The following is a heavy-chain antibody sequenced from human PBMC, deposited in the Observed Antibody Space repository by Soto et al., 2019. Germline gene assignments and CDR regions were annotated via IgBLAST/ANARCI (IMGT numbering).Heavy chain of an antibody. Sequence: SETLSLTCAVYGGSFSGYYWSWIRQPPGKGLEWIGESINSGSTNYNPSLKSRVTISVDTSKNQFSLKLSSVTAADTAVYYCARGSYSVATTLCFFEYWGQGTLVPVSP. CDR2: SINSGST. CDR3: ARGSYSVATTLCFFEY. CDR1: GGSFSGYY. V-gene: IGHV4-34*01. D-gene: IGHD5-12*01. J-gene: IGHJ4*02.